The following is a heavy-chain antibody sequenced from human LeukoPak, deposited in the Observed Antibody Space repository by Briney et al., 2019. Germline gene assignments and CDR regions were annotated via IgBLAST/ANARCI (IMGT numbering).Heavy chain of an antibody. CDR1: GGTFSSYA. J-gene: IGHJ4*02. CDR3: AKGHYDYVWGSYRPPGY. CDR2: IIPIFGTA. V-gene: IGHV1-69*06. Sequence: ASVKVSCKASGGTFSSYAISWVRPAPGQGLEWMGGIIPIFGTANYAQKFQGRVTITADKSTSTAYMELSSLRSEDTAEYYCAKGHYDYVWGSYRPPGYWGQGTLVTVSS. D-gene: IGHD3-16*02.